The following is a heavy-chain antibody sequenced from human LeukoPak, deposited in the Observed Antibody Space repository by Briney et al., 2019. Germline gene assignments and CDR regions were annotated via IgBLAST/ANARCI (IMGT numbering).Heavy chain of an antibody. J-gene: IGHJ5*02. CDR2: IIPILGIA. Sequence: ASVKVSCKASGGTFSSYTISWVRQAPGQGLEWMGRIIPILGIANYARKFQGRVTITADKSTSTAHMELSSLRSEDTAVYYCARAVVRGVYWFDPWGQGTLVTVSS. CDR3: ARAVVRGVYWFDP. D-gene: IGHD3-10*01. CDR1: GGTFSSYT. V-gene: IGHV1-69*02.